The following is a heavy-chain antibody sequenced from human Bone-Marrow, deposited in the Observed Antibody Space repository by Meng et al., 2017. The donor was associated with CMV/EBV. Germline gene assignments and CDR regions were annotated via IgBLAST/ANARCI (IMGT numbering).Heavy chain of an antibody. CDR3: ARGGYFCTSTTCYFDY. CDR2: IYYSENT. CDR1: GGSVSSGSYY. Sequence: SETLSLTCTVSGGSVSSGSYYWSWIRQPPGKGLEWIGYIYYSENTNYNPSLKSRVTISVDTSKNQFSLKLSSVTAADTAVYYCARGGYFCTSTTCYFDYWGQGTLVTVSS. D-gene: IGHD2-2*01. J-gene: IGHJ4*02. V-gene: IGHV4-61*01.